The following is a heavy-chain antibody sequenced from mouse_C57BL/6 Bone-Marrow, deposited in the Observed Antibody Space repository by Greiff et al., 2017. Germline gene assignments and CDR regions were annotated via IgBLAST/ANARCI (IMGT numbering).Heavy chain of an antibody. CDR3: AREGITTVVATDWYFDV. J-gene: IGHJ1*03. V-gene: IGHV5-17*01. CDR1: GFTFSDYG. Sequence: DVKLVESGGGLVKPGGSLKLSCAASGFTFSDYGMHWVRQAPEKGLEWVAYISSGSSTIYYADTVKGRFTISRDNAKNTLFLQMTSLRSEDTAMYYWAREGITTVVATDWYFDVWGTGTTVTVSS. D-gene: IGHD1-1*01. CDR2: ISSGSSTI.